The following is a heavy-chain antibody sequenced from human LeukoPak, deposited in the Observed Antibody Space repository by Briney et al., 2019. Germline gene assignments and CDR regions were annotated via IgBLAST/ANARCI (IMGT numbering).Heavy chain of an antibody. Sequence: GGSLRLSCAASGFTFSSYAMSWVRQAPGKGLEWVSAISGSGGSTYYADSVKGRFTISRDNSKNTLYLQMSSLRAEDTAVYYCAKGGDIVVVPAALMYRNWGQGTLVTVSS. J-gene: IGHJ4*02. CDR2: ISGSGGST. CDR1: GFTFSSYA. D-gene: IGHD2-2*01. CDR3: AKGGDIVVVPAALMYRN. V-gene: IGHV3-23*01.